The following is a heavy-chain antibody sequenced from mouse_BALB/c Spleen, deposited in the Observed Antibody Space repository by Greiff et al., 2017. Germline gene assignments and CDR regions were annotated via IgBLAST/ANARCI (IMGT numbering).Heavy chain of an antibody. V-gene: IGHV1-67*01. Sequence: QVQLQQSGPELVRPGVSVKISCKGSGYTFTDYAMHWVKQSHAKSLEWIGVISTYYGNTNYNQKFKGKATMTVDKSSNTAYMELARLTSEDSAIYYCARGLSLYYFDYWGQGTTRTVSS. CDR1: GYTFTDYA. D-gene: IGHD6-5*01. J-gene: IGHJ2*01. CDR3: ARGLSLYYFDY. CDR2: ISTYYGNT.